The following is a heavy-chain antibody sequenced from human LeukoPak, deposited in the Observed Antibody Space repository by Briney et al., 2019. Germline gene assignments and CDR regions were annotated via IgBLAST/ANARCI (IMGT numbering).Heavy chain of an antibody. CDR2: IIPILGIA. CDR3: ATSLGSGYFDY. CDR1: GGTFSSYA. D-gene: IGHD6-19*01. V-gene: IGHV1-69*04. J-gene: IGHJ4*02. Sequence: SVKVSCKASGGTFSSYAISWVRQAPGQGLEWMGRIIPILGIANYAQKFQGRVTITADKSTSTAYMELSSLRSEDTAVYYCATSLGSGYFDYWGQGTLVTVSS.